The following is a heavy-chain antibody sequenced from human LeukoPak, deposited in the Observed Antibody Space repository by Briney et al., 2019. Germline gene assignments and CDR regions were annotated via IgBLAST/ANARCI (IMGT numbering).Heavy chain of an antibody. D-gene: IGHD3-22*01. CDR2: INHSGST. CDR1: GGSFSGYY. J-gene: IGHJ4*02. V-gene: IGHV4-34*01. CDR3: ARGPPPSYYDSSGYSYPTYYFDY. Sequence: PSETLSLTCAVYGGSFSGYYWSWIRQPPGKGLEWIGEINHSGSTNYNPSLKSRVTISVDTSKNQFSLKLSSVTAADTAVYYCARGPPPSYYDSSGYSYPTYYFDYWGQGTLVTVSS.